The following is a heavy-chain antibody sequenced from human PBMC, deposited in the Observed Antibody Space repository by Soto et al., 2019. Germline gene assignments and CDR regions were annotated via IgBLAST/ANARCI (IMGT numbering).Heavy chain of an antibody. Sequence: EAQLMESGGGLVQPGGFLRLSCTASGFDFINNAMAWVRQAPGKGLEWVSTISADISYTYYADSVKGRFTISRDNSKNTVYLQMNSLRADVTAVYYCANQNTPKRPFDIWGQGTMVTVSS. J-gene: IGHJ3*02. D-gene: IGHD2-15*01. V-gene: IGHV3-23*01. CDR3: ANQNTPKRPFDI. CDR2: ISADISYT. CDR1: GFDFINNA.